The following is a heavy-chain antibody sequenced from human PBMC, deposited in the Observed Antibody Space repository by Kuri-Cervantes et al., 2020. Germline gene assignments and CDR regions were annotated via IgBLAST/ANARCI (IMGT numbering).Heavy chain of an antibody. V-gene: IGHV1-2*04. CDR1: GYTFTSYG. CDR3: ARSSPVGEGQQWLWVYGMDV. D-gene: IGHD6-19*01. CDR2: INPNSGGT. Sequence: ASVKVSCKASGYTFTSYGISWVRQAPGQGLEWMGWINPNSGGTNYAQKFQGWVTMTRDTSISTAYMELSRLRSDDTAAYYCARSSPVGEGQQWLWVYGMDVWGQGTTVTVSS. J-gene: IGHJ6*02.